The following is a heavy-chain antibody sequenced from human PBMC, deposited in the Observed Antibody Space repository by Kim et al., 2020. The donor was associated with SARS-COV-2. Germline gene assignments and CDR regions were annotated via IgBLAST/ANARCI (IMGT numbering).Heavy chain of an antibody. CDR1: GYTFTSYG. J-gene: IGHJ4*02. V-gene: IGHV1-18*01. CDR3: ARKYGDYEFDY. D-gene: IGHD4-17*01. CDR2: VSAYNGNT. Sequence: ASVKVSCKASGYTFTSYGISWVRQAPGQGLEWMGWVSAYNGNTNYEQQLQGRVTMTTDTSTSTAYMELRSLRSDDTAVYYCARKYGDYEFDYWGQGTLVTVSS.